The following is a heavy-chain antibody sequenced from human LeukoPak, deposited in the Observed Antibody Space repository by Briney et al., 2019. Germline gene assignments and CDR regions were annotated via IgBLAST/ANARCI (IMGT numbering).Heavy chain of an antibody. CDR2: IWDGGSNK. CDR3: PKPRYSSRWSYFYYIDF. J-gene: IGHJ6*03. V-gene: IGHV3-33*06. CDR1: GFTFSSYG. D-gene: IGHD6-13*01. Sequence: GGSLRLSCAASGFTFSSYGMHGVRQAPGKGREGVADIWDGGSNKYYADCVKGGFTISRDNKKNTLYMQINRLRGEDAGVYDCPKPRYSSRWSYFYYIDFWGKGTTVTVSS.